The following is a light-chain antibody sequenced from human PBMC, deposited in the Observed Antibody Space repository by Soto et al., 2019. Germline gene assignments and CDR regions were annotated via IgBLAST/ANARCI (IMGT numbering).Light chain of an antibody. CDR2: DAS. CDR1: QSVSSY. J-gene: IGKJ4*02. V-gene: IGKV3-11*01. CDR3: QQRSNWLT. Sequence: EIVLTQSPATLSLSPGERATLSCRASQSVSSYLAWYQQKPGQAPRLLIYDASSRATGIPARFSGSGSGTDFTLTISSLVSEDVAVYYCQQRSNWLTFGGGTKVEIK.